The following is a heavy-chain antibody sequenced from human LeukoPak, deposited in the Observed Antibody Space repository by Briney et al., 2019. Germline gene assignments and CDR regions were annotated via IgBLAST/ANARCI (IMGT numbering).Heavy chain of an antibody. Sequence: SVKVSCKASGGTFSSYAISWVRQAPGQGLEWMGGIIPIFGTANYAQKFQGRVTITADESTSTAYMELSSLRSEDTAVYYCARLATTLTPFDYWGQGTLVTVSS. CDR2: IIPIFGTA. CDR1: GGTFSSYA. V-gene: IGHV1-69*13. D-gene: IGHD4-17*01. CDR3: ARLATTLTPFDY. J-gene: IGHJ4*02.